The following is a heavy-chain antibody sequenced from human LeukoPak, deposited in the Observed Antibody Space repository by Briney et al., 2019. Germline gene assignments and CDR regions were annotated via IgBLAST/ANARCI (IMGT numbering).Heavy chain of an antibody. Sequence: GGSLRLSCAASGFTVSSNYMSWVRQAPGKGLEWVSAFSGSGGSTYYADSVKGRFTISRDNSKNTLYLQMNSLRAEDTAVYYCAKVAPHMAMVTSDYYCMDVWGKGTTVTVSS. V-gene: IGHV3-23*01. CDR1: GFTVSSNY. CDR3: AKVAPHMAMVTSDYYCMDV. D-gene: IGHD5-18*01. J-gene: IGHJ6*03. CDR2: FSGSGGST.